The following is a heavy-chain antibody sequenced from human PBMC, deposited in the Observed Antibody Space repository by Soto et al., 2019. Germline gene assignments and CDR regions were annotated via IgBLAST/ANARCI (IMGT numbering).Heavy chain of an antibody. D-gene: IGHD2-2*01. V-gene: IGHV4-4*02. Sequence: QVQLQESGPGLVKPSETLSLTCSVSGGSISSSTWWSWVRQPPGKGLEWIGLIANGYSTDYNPSPRSRVTISVHTSKNQLSLKLTSVTAADTAVYYCGRDPHCTNTNCPCDYWGQGILVTVSS. CDR3: GRDPHCTNTNCPCDY. CDR2: IANGYST. CDR1: GGSISSSTW. J-gene: IGHJ4*02.